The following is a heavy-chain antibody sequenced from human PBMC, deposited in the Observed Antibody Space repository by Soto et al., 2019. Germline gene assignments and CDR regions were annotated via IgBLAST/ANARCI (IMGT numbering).Heavy chain of an antibody. CDR3: AKRVVVVPAAIRYYYGMDV. J-gene: IGHJ6*02. V-gene: IGHV3-23*01. CDR1: GFTFSSYA. CDR2: ISGSGGST. D-gene: IGHD2-2*01. Sequence: GGSLRLSCAASGFTFSSYAMSWVRQAPGKGLEWVSAISGSGGSTYYADSVKGRFTISRDNSKNTLYLQMNSLRAEDTAVYYCAKRVVVVPAAIRYYYGMDVWGQGTTVTSP.